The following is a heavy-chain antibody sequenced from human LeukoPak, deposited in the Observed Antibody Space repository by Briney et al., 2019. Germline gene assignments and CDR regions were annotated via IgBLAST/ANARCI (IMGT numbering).Heavy chain of an antibody. D-gene: IGHD3-22*01. CDR1: GFTFSDYS. CDR3: ARGRSGYYYACDS. V-gene: IGHV3-48*01. Sequence: PGGSQRLSCAASGFTFSDYSTNWVRQAPGKGLEWVSYISSSGSAIYYADSVKGRFTISRDNAKNSLYLQMNSLRAEDTAVYYCARGRSGYYYACDSWGQGTLVTVSS. J-gene: IGHJ4*02. CDR2: ISSSGSAI.